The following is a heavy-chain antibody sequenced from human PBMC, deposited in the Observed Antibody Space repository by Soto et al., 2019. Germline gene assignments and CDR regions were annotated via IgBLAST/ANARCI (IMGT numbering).Heavy chain of an antibody. V-gene: IGHV1-69*01. CDR3: ASNSGTVVTSPYFYYYGMDV. CDR1: GGTFSSYA. J-gene: IGHJ6*02. CDR2: VIPIFGTA. Sequence: QVQLVQSGAEVKKPGSSVKVSCKASGGTFSSYAISWVRQAPGQGLEWMGGVIPIFGTANYAQKFQGRVTITADECTSTAYMELSSLRSEDTAVYYCASNSGTVVTSPYFYYYGMDVWGQGTTVTVSS. D-gene: IGHD2-15*01.